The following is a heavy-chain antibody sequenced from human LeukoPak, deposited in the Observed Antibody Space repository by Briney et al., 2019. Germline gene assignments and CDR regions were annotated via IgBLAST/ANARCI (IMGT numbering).Heavy chain of an antibody. V-gene: IGHV3-33*01. CDR2: IWYDGSNK. J-gene: IGHJ4*02. CDR3: ASTTGRYEPIVY. Sequence: PGRSLRLSPAASGFTFCSYGMYWVRQAPGKGLEWVAVIWYDGSNKYYADSVKGRFTISRDNCKNTLYLQMNSLRAEDTAVYYCASTTGRYEPIVYWGEGSLVTVSS. CDR1: GFTFCSYG. D-gene: IGHD6-19*01.